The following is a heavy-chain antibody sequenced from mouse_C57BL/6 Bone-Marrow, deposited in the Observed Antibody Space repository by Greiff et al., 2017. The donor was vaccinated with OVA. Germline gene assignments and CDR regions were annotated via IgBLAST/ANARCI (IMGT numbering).Heavy chain of an antibody. V-gene: IGHV1-59*01. CDR1: GYTFTSYW. Sequence: QVQLQQPGAELVRPGTSVKLSCKASGYTFTSYWMHWVKQRPGQGLEWIGVIDPSDSYTNYNQKFKGKATLTVDTSSSTAYMQLSSLTSEDSAVYYCARCPYDYGSSYSDDWGEGTTLTVAS. J-gene: IGHJ2*01. CDR2: IDPSDSYT. CDR3: ARCPYDYGSSYSDD. D-gene: IGHD1-1*01.